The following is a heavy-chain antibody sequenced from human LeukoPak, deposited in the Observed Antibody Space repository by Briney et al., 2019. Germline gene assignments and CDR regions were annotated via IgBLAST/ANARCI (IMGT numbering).Heavy chain of an antibody. J-gene: IGHJ4*02. CDR2: IYYSGST. V-gene: IGHV4-61*08. CDR3: ARGRQWDPNGPFDY. Sequence: PSETLSLTCTVSGGSISSGDYYWSWIRQPPGKGLEWIGYIYYSGSTNYNPSLKSRVTISVDTSKNQFSLKLSSVTAADTAVYYCARGRQWDPNGPFDYWGQGTLVTVSS. CDR1: GGSISSGDYY. D-gene: IGHD1-26*01.